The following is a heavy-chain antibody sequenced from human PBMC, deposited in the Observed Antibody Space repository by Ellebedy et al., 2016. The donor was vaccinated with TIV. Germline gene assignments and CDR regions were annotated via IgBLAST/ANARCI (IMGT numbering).Heavy chain of an antibody. CDR1: GYSFTSYW. V-gene: IGHV5-51*01. CDR2: IYPGDSDT. Sequence: PGGSLRLSCKGSGYSFTSYWIGWVRQMPGKGLEWMGIIYPGDSDTRYSPSFQGQVTISADKSISTAYLQWSSLKASDTAMYYCARLGDTAMEFPNWFDPWGQGTLVTVSS. CDR3: ARLGDTAMEFPNWFDP. J-gene: IGHJ5*02. D-gene: IGHD5-18*01.